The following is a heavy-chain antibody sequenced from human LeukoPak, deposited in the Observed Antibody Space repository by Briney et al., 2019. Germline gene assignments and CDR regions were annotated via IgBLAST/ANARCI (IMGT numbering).Heavy chain of an antibody. CDR1: GFTFSSSA. Sequence: GGSLRLSCAASGFTFSSSAMSRVRQAPGKGLERVSNISGSGSGGSTYYADSVKGRFTISRDNSKNTLYLQMNSLRAEDTAVYYCASSTGYSYGYFDYWGQGTLVTVSS. V-gene: IGHV3-23*01. CDR2: ISGSGSGGST. J-gene: IGHJ4*02. CDR3: ASSTGYSYGYFDY. D-gene: IGHD5-18*01.